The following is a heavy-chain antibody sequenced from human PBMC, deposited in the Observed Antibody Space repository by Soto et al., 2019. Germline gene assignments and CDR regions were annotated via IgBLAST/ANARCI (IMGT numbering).Heavy chain of an antibody. J-gene: IGHJ6*02. Sequence: GASVKVSCKASGYTFSAYAIHWVRQAPGQRLEWMGWIHGGNGNTKYSQNFQGRVTITRDTSATTAYMELSSLRSEDTAVYYCVRDRRDDYYYYYAMDVWGQGTTVTVSS. CDR2: IHGGNGNT. CDR3: VRDRRDDYYYYYAMDV. V-gene: IGHV1-3*01. CDR1: GYTFSAYA.